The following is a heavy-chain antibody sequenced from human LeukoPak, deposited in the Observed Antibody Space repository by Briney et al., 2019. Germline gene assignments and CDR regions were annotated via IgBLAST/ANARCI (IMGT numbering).Heavy chain of an antibody. CDR3: ARGPGDYFDF. CDR1: GFAFSSLA. D-gene: IGHD1-14*01. V-gene: IGHV3-53*01. CDR2: IYSGGST. J-gene: IGHJ4*02. Sequence: GGSLRLSCAASGFAFSSLAMGWVRQAPGKGLEWVSVIYSGGSTYYADSVKGRFTISRDNSKNTLFLQMNGLRAEDTAVYYCARGPGDYFDFWGQGTLVTVSS.